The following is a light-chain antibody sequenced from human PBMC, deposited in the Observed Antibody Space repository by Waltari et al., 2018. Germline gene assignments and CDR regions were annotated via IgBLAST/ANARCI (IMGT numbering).Light chain of an antibody. V-gene: IGKV4-1*01. CDR3: QQYSSYPYT. CDR2: WAS. J-gene: IGKJ2*01. Sequence: DIVMTQSPDSLAVSLGERATINCKSSQSVLYSSNNKNYLAWYQQKPGQPPKLLIYWASTRESGVPDRFSGSGSGTDVTLTISSLQAEDVAVYYCQQYSSYPYTFGQGTKLEIK. CDR1: QSVLYSSNNKNY.